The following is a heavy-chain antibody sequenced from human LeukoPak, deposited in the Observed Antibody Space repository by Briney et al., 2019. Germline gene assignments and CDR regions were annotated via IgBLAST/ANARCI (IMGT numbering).Heavy chain of an antibody. CDR2: LYSDGTT. J-gene: IGHJ4*02. D-gene: IGHD3-22*01. Sequence: GGSLRLSCSASGLTVSSNYMSWVRQAPGKGLEWVSLLYSDGTTYYVDSVRGRFAISRDNSKNTLYLQMFSLRAEDTAMYYCANYDTTGFYFDQWGQGTLVTVSS. CDR1: GLTVSSNY. CDR3: ANYDTTGFYFDQ. V-gene: IGHV3-53*01.